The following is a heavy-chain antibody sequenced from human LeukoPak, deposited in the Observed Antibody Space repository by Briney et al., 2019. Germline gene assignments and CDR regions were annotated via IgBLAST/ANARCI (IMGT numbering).Heavy chain of an antibody. CDR2: IYYSGST. CDR1: GGSISSGGYY. D-gene: IGHD3-22*01. J-gene: IGHJ5*02. Sequence: PSETLSLTCTVSGGSISSGGYYWSWIRQHPGKGLEWIGYIYYSGSTYYNPSLKSRVTISVDTSKNQFSLKLSSVTAADTAVYYCARSTYYYDSSGYYPNWFDPWGQGTLVTVSS. CDR3: ARSTYYYDSSGYYPNWFDP. V-gene: IGHV4-31*03.